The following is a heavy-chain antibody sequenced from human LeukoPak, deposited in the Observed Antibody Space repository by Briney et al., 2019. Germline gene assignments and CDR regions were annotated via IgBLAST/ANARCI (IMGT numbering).Heavy chain of an antibody. CDR3: ANPIVGGVLLAY. V-gene: IGHV3-23*01. CDR2: INDSGSTS. Sequence: PGGSLRLSCAASGFTFSNAWMSWVRQAPGKGLEWVSAINDSGSTSYYADSVKGRFTISRDNSRNMLYLQMSSLRVEDTAMYFCANPIVGGVLLAYWGQGTLVTVSS. CDR1: GFTFSNAW. J-gene: IGHJ4*02. D-gene: IGHD1-26*01.